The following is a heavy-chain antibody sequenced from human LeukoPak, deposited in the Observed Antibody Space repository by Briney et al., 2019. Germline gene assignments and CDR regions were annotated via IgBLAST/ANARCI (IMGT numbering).Heavy chain of an antibody. D-gene: IGHD2-15*01. CDR1: GLSFSTYG. CDR2: ISNDGSEK. V-gene: IGHV3-30*03. J-gene: IGHJ4*02. CDR3: ARDRAVVVVAATNNQYYFDY. Sequence: GGSLRLSCAASGLSFSTYGMHWVRQAPGKGLEWVAFISNDGSEKYYADSVKGRFTISRDNSKNTLYLQMNSLRAEDTAVYYCARDRAVVVVAATNNQYYFDYWGQGTLVTVSS.